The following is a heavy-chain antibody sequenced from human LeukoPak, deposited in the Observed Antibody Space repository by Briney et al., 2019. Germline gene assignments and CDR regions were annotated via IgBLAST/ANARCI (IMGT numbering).Heavy chain of an antibody. J-gene: IGHJ4*02. CDR3: ARVVALPYYDILTGYFDY. CDR1: GGSISSSSYY. D-gene: IGHD3-9*01. CDR2: IYYSGST. Sequence: PSETLSLTCTVSGGSISSSSYYWGWIRQPPGKGLEWIGSIYYSGSTYYNPSLKSRVTISVDTSKNQFSLKLSSVTAADTAVYYCARVVALPYYDILTGYFDYWGQGTLVTVSS. V-gene: IGHV4-39*07.